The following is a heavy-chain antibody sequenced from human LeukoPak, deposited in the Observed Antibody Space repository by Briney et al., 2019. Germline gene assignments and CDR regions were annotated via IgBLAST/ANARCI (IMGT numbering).Heavy chain of an antibody. D-gene: IGHD3-22*01. CDR3: ARHDYYDSSGYYYSHAFDI. Sequence: SETLSLTCAVYGGSFSGYYWSWIRQPPGKGLEWIGEINHSGSTYYNPSLKSRVTISVDTSKNQFSLKLSSVTAADTAVYYCARHDYYDSSGYYYSHAFDIWGQGTMVTVSS. CDR1: GGSFSGYY. J-gene: IGHJ3*02. V-gene: IGHV4-34*01. CDR2: INHSGST.